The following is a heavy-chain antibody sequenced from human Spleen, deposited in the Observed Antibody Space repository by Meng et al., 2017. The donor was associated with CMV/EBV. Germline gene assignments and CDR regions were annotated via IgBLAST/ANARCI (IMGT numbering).Heavy chain of an antibody. Sequence: GGSLRLSCAASGFTFSSYSMNWVRQAPGKGLEWVSYISSSSSTIYYADSVKGRFTISRDNAKSSLHLQMNSLRAEDTAVYYCARDSSSGYYYGMDVWGQGTTVTVSS. CDR2: ISSSSSTI. CDR1: GFTFSSYS. D-gene: IGHD3-22*01. CDR3: ARDSSSGYYYGMDV. J-gene: IGHJ6*02. V-gene: IGHV3-48*04.